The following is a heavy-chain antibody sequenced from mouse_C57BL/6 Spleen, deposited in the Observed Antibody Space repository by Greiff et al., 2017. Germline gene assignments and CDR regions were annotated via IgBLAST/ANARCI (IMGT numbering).Heavy chain of an antibody. D-gene: IGHD3-2*02. Sequence: QVQLQQSGAELVKPGASVKISCKASGYAFSSYWMNWVKQRPGKGLEWIGQIYPGDGDTNYNGKFKGKATLTADKSSSTAYMQLSSLTSEDSAVYFCASYSSGSLYFDYWGQGTTLTVSS. CDR3: ASYSSGSLYFDY. J-gene: IGHJ2*01. V-gene: IGHV1-80*01. CDR1: GYAFSSYW. CDR2: IYPGDGDT.